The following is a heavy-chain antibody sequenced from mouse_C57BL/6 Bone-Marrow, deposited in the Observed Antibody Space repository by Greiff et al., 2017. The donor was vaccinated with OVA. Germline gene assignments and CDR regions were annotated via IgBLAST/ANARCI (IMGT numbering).Heavy chain of an antibody. Sequence: QVQLKQSGAELVRPGTSVKLSCKASGYTFTSYWMHWVKQRPGQGLEWIGVIDPSDSYTNYNQKFKGKATFTADTSSNTAYMQLSSLTTEDSAIYYCASVTTVVASFDVWGTGTTVTVSS. CDR2: IDPSDSYT. CDR3: ASVTTVVASFDV. D-gene: IGHD1-1*01. V-gene: IGHV1-59*01. J-gene: IGHJ1*03. CDR1: GYTFTSYW.